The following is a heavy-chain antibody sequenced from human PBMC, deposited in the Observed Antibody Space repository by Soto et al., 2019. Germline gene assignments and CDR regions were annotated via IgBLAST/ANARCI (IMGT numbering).Heavy chain of an antibody. CDR1: GGTFSSYA. CDR2: IIPIFGTA. V-gene: IGHV1-69*01. J-gene: IGHJ4*02. Sequence: QVQLVQSGAEVKKPGSSVKVSCKASGGTFSSYAISWVRQAPGQGLEWMGGIIPIFGTANYAQKFQGRVAITADESTSTAYMELSSLRSEDTAVYYCALGYYDSSGYYFRRGFDYWGQGSLVTVSS. D-gene: IGHD3-22*01. CDR3: ALGYYDSSGYYFRRGFDY.